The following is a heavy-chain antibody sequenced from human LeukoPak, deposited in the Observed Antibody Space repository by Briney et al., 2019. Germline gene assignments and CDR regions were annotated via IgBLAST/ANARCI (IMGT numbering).Heavy chain of an antibody. J-gene: IGHJ6*03. CDR3: ARDGAWSSSSSGYYMDV. Sequence: GGSLRLSCAASGFTFSSYWMSWVRQAPGKGLEWVANIKQDGSEKYYVDSVKGRFTISRDNAKNSLYLQMNSLRAEDTAVYYCARDGAWSSSSSGYYMDVWGKGTTVTVSS. D-gene: IGHD6-13*01. CDR1: GFTFSSYW. CDR2: IKQDGSEK. V-gene: IGHV3-7*01.